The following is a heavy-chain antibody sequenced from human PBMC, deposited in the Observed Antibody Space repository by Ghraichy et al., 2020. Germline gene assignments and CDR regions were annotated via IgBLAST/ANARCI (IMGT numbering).Heavy chain of an antibody. Sequence: SETLSLTCAVYGGSITASNWWSWVRQPPGQVLECIGQIYYNGSTNYNPSLRSRVTISLDKITKQFSLKLYSVTAADTAIYYCAGGYIYVNRYYTMDVWGKGTTVTVSS. CDR1: GGSITASNW. CDR3: AGGYIYVNRYYTMDV. D-gene: IGHD5-12*01. V-gene: IGHV4-4*02. CDR2: IYYNGST. J-gene: IGHJ6*03.